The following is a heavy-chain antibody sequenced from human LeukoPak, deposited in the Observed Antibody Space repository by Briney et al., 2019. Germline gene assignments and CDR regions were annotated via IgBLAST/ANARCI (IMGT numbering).Heavy chain of an antibody. D-gene: IGHD2-8*01. J-gene: IGHJ4*02. CDR2: ISGSGGST. Sequence: GGSLRLSCAASGFTFSSYAMSWVRQAPGKGLEWVSAISGSGGSTYYADSVKGRFTISRDNSKNTLYLQMNSLRAEDTAVYYCAKDLGGIVLMVYAKNIGYYFDYWGQGTLVTVSS. V-gene: IGHV3-23*01. CDR1: GFTFSSYA. CDR3: AKDLGGIVLMVYAKNIGYYFDY.